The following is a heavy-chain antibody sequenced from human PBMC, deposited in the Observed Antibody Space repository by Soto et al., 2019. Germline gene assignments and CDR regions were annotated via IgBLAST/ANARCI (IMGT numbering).Heavy chain of an antibody. V-gene: IGHV3-15*07. CDR2: IKSKTDGGTT. Sequence: GGSLRLSCAASGFTFSNAWMNWVRQAPGKGLEWVGRIKSKTDGGTTDYAAPVKGRFTISREDSKNTLYLQMNSLKTEDTAVYYCTTTGPDFWSGLDYYYYGMDVWGQGTTVTVSS. J-gene: IGHJ6*02. CDR1: GFTFSNAW. D-gene: IGHD3-3*01. CDR3: TTTGPDFWSGLDYYYYGMDV.